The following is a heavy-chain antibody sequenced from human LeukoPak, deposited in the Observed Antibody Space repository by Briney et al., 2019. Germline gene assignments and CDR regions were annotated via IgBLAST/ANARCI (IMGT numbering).Heavy chain of an antibody. CDR2: INWNGGST. CDR1: GFTFDDYG. V-gene: IGHV3-20*04. D-gene: IGHD1-1*01. J-gene: IGHJ4*02. CDR3: ASKGETATDY. Sequence: PGGSLRLSCAASGFTFDDYGMNWVRQAPGKGLEWVSGINWNGGSTGYADSVKGRFTISRDNAKNSLYLQMNSLRAEDTAVYYCASKGETATDYWGQGTLVTVSS.